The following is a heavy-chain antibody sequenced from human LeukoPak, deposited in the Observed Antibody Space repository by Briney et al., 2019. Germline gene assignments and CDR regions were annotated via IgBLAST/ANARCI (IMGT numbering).Heavy chain of an antibody. CDR2: IIPMLGIA. CDR1: GGTFSSYA. CDR3: ATLLRDLVWLPNWFDP. V-gene: IGHV1-69*04. Sequence: ASVKVSCKASGGTFSSYAISWVRQAPGQGLEWMGRIIPMLGIANYAQKCQGRVTITADKSTSTAYMGLSSLRSEDTAVYYCATLLRDLVWLPNWFDPWGQGTLVICSS. J-gene: IGHJ5*02. D-gene: IGHD3-9*01.